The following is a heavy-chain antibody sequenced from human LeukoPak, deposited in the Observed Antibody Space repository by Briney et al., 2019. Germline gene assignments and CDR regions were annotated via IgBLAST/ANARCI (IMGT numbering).Heavy chain of an antibody. CDR1: GGSISSYY. CDR2: IYYSGST. CDR3: ARRGYSYAIDY. D-gene: IGHD5-18*01. J-gene: IGHJ4*02. Sequence: SETLSLTCTVSGGSISSYYWSWIRQPPGKGLEWIGYIYYSGSTNYNPFLKSRVTISVDTSKNQFSLKLSSVTAADTAVYYCARRGYSYAIDYWGQGTLVTVSS. V-gene: IGHV4-59*08.